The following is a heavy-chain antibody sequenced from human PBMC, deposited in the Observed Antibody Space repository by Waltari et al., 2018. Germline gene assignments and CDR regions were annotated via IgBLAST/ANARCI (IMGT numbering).Heavy chain of an antibody. CDR2: IYHSGST. J-gene: IGHJ3*02. D-gene: IGHD6-25*01. Sequence: QVQLQESGPGLVKPSETLSLTCAVSGYSISSGYYWGWIRQPPGKGLEWIGSIYHSGSTYYTPSLKSRVTISVDTSKNQFSLKLSSVTAADTAVYYCASPSGPDAFDIWGQGTMVTVSS. CDR3: ASPSGPDAFDI. CDR1: GYSISSGYY. V-gene: IGHV4-38-2*01.